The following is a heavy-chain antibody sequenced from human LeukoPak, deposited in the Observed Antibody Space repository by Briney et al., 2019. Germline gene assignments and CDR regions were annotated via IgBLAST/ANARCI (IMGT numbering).Heavy chain of an antibody. D-gene: IGHD4-23*01. CDR1: GFTFNNYW. CDR2: INQAGSER. V-gene: IGHV3-7*01. J-gene: IGHJ4*02. Sequence: RGSLRLSCAASGFTFNNYWMTSVRQAPGKGLEWVASINQAGSERYSLDSVKGRFTISRDSANNSVYLQMNSLRVDDTAFYYCASRNYGGHPIPLDYWGQGILVTVSS. CDR3: ASRNYGGHPIPLDY.